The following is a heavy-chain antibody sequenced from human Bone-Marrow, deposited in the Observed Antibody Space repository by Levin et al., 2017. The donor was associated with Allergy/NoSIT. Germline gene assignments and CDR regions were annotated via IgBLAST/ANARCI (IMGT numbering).Heavy chain of an antibody. CDR3: ARDFKRFLHSITALVPQYYYYYYMDV. Sequence: GESLKISCKASGYTFTSYGISWVRQAPGQGLEWMGWISAYNGNTNYAQKLQGRVTMTTDTSTSTAYMELRSLRSDDTAVYYCARDFKRFLHSITALVPQYYYYYYMDVWGKGTTVTVSS. V-gene: IGHV1-18*01. CDR2: ISAYNGNT. J-gene: IGHJ6*03. D-gene: IGHD3/OR15-3a*01. CDR1: GYTFTSYG.